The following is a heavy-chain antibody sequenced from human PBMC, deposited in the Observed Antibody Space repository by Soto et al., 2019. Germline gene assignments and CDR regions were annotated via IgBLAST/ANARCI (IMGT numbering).Heavy chain of an antibody. V-gene: IGHV1-18*01. D-gene: IGHD6-19*01. J-gene: IGHJ2*01. CDR3: ARDGPLTGIAVSGSYWYFDL. Sequence: QVQLVQSGAEVKKPGASVKVSCTASGYTFTSYGISWVRQAPGQVLEWMGWISAYNGNTNYAQKLQGRVTMTTDTATSTAYMELRSLRSDDTAVYYCARDGPLTGIAVSGSYWYFDLWGRGTLVTVSS. CDR2: ISAYNGNT. CDR1: GYTFTSYG.